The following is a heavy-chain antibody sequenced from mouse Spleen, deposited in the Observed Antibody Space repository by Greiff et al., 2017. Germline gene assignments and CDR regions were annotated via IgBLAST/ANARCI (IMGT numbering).Heavy chain of an antibody. V-gene: IGHV1-80*01. CDR1: GYAFSSYW. CDR3: ARGYDGWYFDV. J-gene: IGHJ1*01. CDR2: IYPGDGDT. Sequence: QVQLQQSGAELVKPGASVKISCKASGYAFSSYWMNWVKQRPGKGLEWIGQIYPGDGDTNYNGKFKGKATLTADKSSSTAYMQLSSLTSEDSAVYFCARGYDGWYFDVWGAGTTVTVSS. D-gene: IGHD2-2*01.